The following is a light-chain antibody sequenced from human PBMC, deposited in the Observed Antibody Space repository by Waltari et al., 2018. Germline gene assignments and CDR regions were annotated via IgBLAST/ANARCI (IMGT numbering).Light chain of an antibody. V-gene: IGLV3-25*03. J-gene: IGLJ2*01. CDR1: ALSKQY. Sequence: SYELTQPPSVSVSPGQTARITCSGDALSKQYAYWYQQKPGQAPVLVIYKATERPSGIPERFSGSSSGTTVALTISGVQAEDEADFYCQSADSSGVLFGGGTKLTVL. CDR2: KAT. CDR3: QSADSSGVL.